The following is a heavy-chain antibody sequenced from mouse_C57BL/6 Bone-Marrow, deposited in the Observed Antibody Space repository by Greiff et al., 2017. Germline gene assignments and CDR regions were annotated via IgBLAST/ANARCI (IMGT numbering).Heavy chain of an antibody. CDR1: GFTFSGFY. Sequence: EVKLVESGGGLVQSGRSLRLSCATSGFTFSGFYMEWVRQAPGKGLEWIAASRNKANDYTTEYSASVKGRFIVSRDTSQSILYLQMNALRAEDTAMYYCARELNWDGAMDYWGQGTSVTVSS. CDR2: SRNKANDYTT. D-gene: IGHD4-1*01. J-gene: IGHJ4*01. CDR3: ARELNWDGAMDY. V-gene: IGHV7-1*01.